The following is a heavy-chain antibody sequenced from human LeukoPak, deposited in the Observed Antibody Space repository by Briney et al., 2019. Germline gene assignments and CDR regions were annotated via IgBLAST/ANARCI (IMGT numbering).Heavy chain of an antibody. CDR1: GGTFSGYA. D-gene: IGHD5-18*01. J-gene: IGHJ5*02. CDR3: ARESEYSYGYYNWFDP. CDR2: IIPILGIA. V-gene: IGHV1-69*04. Sequence: GASVKVSCKASGGTFSGYAIRWVRQAPGQGLEWMGRIIPILGIANYAQKFQGRVTITADKSTSTAYMELSSLRSEDTAVYYCARESEYSYGYYNWFDPWGQGTLVTVSS.